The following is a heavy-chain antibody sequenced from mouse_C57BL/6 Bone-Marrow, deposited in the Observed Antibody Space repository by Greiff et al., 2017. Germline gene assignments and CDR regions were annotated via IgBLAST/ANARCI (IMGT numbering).Heavy chain of an antibody. J-gene: IGHJ1*03. Sequence: EVQVVESGGGLVKPGGSLKLSCAASGFTFSSYAMSWVRQTPEKRLEWVATISDGGSYTYYPDNVKGRFTISRDNAKNNLYLQMSHLKSEDTAMYYCARGYDFYWYFDGWGTGTTVTVSS. CDR3: ARGYDFYWYFDG. CDR2: ISDGGSYT. V-gene: IGHV5-4*01. D-gene: IGHD2-4*01. CDR1: GFTFSSYA.